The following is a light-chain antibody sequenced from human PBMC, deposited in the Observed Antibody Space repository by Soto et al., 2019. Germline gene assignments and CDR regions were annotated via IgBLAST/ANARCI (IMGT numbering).Light chain of an antibody. J-gene: IGLJ1*01. CDR2: EGS. CDR3: CSYAGSSTYV. Sequence: QSVLTQPASVSGSPGQSITISCTGTSSDVGTYNLVSWYQHHPGKAPKLMIYEGSKRPSGVSNRFSGSKSGNTASLTISGLQAEDEADYYCCSYAGSSTYVFGTGTKLTVL. CDR1: SSDVGTYNL. V-gene: IGLV2-23*01.